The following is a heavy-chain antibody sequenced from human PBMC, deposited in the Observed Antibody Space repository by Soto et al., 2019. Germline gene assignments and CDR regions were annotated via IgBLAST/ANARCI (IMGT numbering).Heavy chain of an antibody. Sequence: SETLSLTCTVSGGSISSYYWSWIRQPPGKGLEWIGYIYYSGSTNYNPSLKSRVTISVDTSKNQFSLKLSSVTAADTAVYYYASVSDTHCSSTSCSSSGYYYYYMDVWGKGTTVTVSS. CDR3: ASVSDTHCSSTSCSSSGYYYYYMDV. D-gene: IGHD2-2*01. CDR1: GGSISSYY. J-gene: IGHJ6*03. CDR2: IYYSGST. V-gene: IGHV4-59*08.